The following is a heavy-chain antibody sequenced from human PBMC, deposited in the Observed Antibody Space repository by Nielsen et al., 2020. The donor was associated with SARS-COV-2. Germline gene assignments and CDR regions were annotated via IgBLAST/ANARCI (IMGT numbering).Heavy chain of an antibody. D-gene: IGHD3-22*01. V-gene: IGHV3-64*02. CDR2: INYNGGST. CDR1: GFTFGSYS. J-gene: IGHJ4*02. Sequence: GGSLRLSCAASGFTFGSYSMNWVRQTPGKGLEYVSGINYNGGSTYYGDSVTGRFTISRDDSKNTLYLQMNSLRPEDTAVYYCARDSWDSLRYFVHWGQGAQVTVSS. CDR3: ARDSWDSLRYFVH.